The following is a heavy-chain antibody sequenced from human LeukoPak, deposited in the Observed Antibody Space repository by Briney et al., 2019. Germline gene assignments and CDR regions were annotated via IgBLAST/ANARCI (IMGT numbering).Heavy chain of an antibody. CDR2: IGTSYSSM. CDR1: GFTFSSYT. V-gene: IGHV3-48*01. CDR3: ARLPIARGYYFDY. Sequence: TGGSLRLSCAASGFTFSSYTMNWVRQAPGKGLEWLSYIGTSYSSMSHADSVKGRFTISRDNAKNSLYLQMNSLRAEDTALYYCARLPIARGYYFDYWGQGTLVTVSS. J-gene: IGHJ4*02. D-gene: IGHD3-16*02.